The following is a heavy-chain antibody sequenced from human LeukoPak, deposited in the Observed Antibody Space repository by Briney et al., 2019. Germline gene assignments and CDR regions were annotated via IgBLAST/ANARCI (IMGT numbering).Heavy chain of an antibody. CDR1: GSMYNYY. CDR2: IHYNGIT. J-gene: IGHJ4*02. Sequence: SETLSLTCTVSGSMYNYYWSWIRQPPGKGLEWIGYIHYNGITNYNPSLKSRVTISVDTSKNQFSLKLSSVTAADTAVYYCARHESGGWYLWPPSDYWGQGTLVTVSS. CDR3: ARHESGGWYLWPPSDY. V-gene: IGHV4-59*08. D-gene: IGHD6-19*01.